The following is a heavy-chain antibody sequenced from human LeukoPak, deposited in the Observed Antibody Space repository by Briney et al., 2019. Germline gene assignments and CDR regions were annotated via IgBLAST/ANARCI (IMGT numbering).Heavy chain of an antibody. Sequence: ASVKVSCKASGGTFSRYIISWVRQAPGQGLEWMGWMDTNSDNTVYAEKFQGRVTMTRNTSISTAYMELRGLRSEDTAVYYCMSTSNWGSVIFDYWGQGALVTVSS. CDR1: GGTFSRYI. V-gene: IGHV1-8*01. CDR3: MSTSNWGSVIFDY. J-gene: IGHJ4*02. CDR2: MDTNSDNT. D-gene: IGHD7-27*01.